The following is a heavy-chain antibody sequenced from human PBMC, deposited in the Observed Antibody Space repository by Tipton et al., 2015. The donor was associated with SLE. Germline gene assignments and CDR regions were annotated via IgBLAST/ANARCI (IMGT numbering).Heavy chain of an antibody. V-gene: IGHV4-39*07. D-gene: IGHD1-26*01. CDR1: GGSISSSSYY. CDR2: IYYSGST. Sequence: LSLTCTVSGGSISSSSYYWGWIRQPPGKGLEWIGSIYYSGSTYYNPSLKSRVTISVDTSKNQFSLKLSSVTAADTAVYYCARDSGARGWYFDLWGRGTLVTVSS. CDR3: ARDSGARGWYFDL. J-gene: IGHJ2*01.